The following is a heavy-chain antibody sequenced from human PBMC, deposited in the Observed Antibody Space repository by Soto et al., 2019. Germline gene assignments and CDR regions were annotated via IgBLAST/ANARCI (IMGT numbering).Heavy chain of an antibody. CDR2: MNPNSGNT. J-gene: IGHJ5*02. CDR1: GYTFTSYD. D-gene: IGHD3-3*01. CDR3: ARGTDAGYDFWSGYQRQRCNNWFAP. Sequence: ASVKVSCKASGYTFTSYDINWVRQATGQGLEWMGWMNPNSGNTGYAQKFQGRVTMTRNTSISTAYMELSSLRSEDTAVYYCARGTDAGYDFWSGYQRQRCNNWFAPWGQGTLVTVSS. V-gene: IGHV1-8*01.